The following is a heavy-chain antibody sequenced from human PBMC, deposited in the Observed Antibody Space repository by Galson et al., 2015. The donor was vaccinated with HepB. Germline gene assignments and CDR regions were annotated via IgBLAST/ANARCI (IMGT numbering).Heavy chain of an antibody. V-gene: IGHV2-5*02. D-gene: IGHD6-13*01. CDR3: AHTHISSWYHYYYYMDV. J-gene: IGHJ6*03. CDR1: GFSLSTSGVG. CDR2: IYWDDDK. Sequence: PALVKPTQTLTLTCTFSGFSLSTSGVGVGWIRQPPGKALEWLALIYWDDDKRYSPSLKSRLTITKDTSKNQVVLTMTNMDPVDTATYYCAHTHISSWYHYYYYMDVWGKGTTVTVSS.